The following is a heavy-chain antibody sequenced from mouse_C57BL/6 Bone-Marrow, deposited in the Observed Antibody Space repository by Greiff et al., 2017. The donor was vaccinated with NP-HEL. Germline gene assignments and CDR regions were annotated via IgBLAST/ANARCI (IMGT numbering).Heavy chain of an antibody. CDR1: GYTFTSYT. J-gene: IGHJ3*01. D-gene: IGHD1-1*01. V-gene: IGHV1-4*01. CDR2: INPSSGYT. CDR3: ARSYYYGSPAY. Sequence: VQLQQSGAELARPGASVKMSCKASGYTFTSYTMHWVKQRPGQGREWIGYINPSSGYTKYNQKFKDKATLTADKSSSTAYMQLSSLTSEDSAVYYCARSYYYGSPAYWGQGTLVTVSA.